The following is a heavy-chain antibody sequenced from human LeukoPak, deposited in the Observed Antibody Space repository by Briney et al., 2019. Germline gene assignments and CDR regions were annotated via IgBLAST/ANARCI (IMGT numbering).Heavy chain of an antibody. CDR1: GFTFSSYE. V-gene: IGHV3-48*03. CDR2: ISSSGSTI. Sequence: LPGGSLRLSCAASGFTFSSYEMNWVRQAPGKGLEWVSYISSSGSTIYYADSVKGRFTISRDNAKNSLYLQMNSLRAEDTAVYYCARDVYYYDSSGKKEYFQHWGQGTLVTVSS. D-gene: IGHD3-22*01. CDR3: ARDVYYYDSSGKKEYFQH. J-gene: IGHJ1*01.